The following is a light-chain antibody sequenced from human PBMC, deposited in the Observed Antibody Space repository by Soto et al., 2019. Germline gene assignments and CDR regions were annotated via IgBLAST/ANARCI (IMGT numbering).Light chain of an antibody. J-gene: IGLJ3*02. Sequence: QSALTQPPSASGSPGQSVTISCTGTSSDIGGYNYVSWDQQHPGKAPKLIIYEVSKRPSGVPDRFSGSKSGNTASLTVSGLKAEDEADYYCTSYAGSNNLVFAGGTKLTVL. CDR2: EVS. CDR3: TSYAGSNNLV. CDR1: SSDIGGYNY. V-gene: IGLV2-8*01.